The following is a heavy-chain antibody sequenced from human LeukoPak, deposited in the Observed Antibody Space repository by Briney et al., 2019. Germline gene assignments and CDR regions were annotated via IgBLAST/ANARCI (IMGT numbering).Heavy chain of an antibody. CDR3: ARALTTVTREGWFDP. D-gene: IGHD4-17*01. V-gene: IGHV1-69*01. J-gene: IGHJ5*02. Sequence: SVKVFCKASGGTFSSYAISWVRQAPGQGLEWMGGIIPIFGTANYAQKFQGRVTITADESTSTAYMELSSLRSEDTAVYYCARALTTVTREGWFDPWGQGTLVTVSS. CDR2: IIPIFGTA. CDR1: GGTFSSYA.